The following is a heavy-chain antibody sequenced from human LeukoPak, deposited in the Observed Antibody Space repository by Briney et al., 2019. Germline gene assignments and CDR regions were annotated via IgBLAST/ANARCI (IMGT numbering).Heavy chain of an antibody. V-gene: IGHV4-39*07. CDR3: ARRDRSYYYYMDV. CDR1: GGSISTSNYY. Sequence: PSETLSLTCTVSGGSISTSNYYWGWIRQPPGKGLEWIGEINHSGSTNYNPSLKSRVTISVDTSKNQFSLKLSSVTAADTAVYYCARRDRSYYYYMDVWGKGTTVTISS. CDR2: INHSGST. J-gene: IGHJ6*03.